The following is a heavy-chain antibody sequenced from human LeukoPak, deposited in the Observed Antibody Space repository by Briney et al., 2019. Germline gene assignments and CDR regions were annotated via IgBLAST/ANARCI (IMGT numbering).Heavy chain of an antibody. J-gene: IGHJ6*03. CDR3: ARGRVSSSTWYSTYYYYFYMDV. Sequence: SETLSLTCAVYGGSFSDYYWSWIRQPPGKGLEWIGEVNHSGSTSYNPSLKSRVSISVDTSKNQFSLRLRSVTAADTAVYFCARGRVSSSTWYSTYYYYFYMDVWGKGTTVTVSS. D-gene: IGHD4-11*01. V-gene: IGHV4-34*01. CDR1: GGSFSDYY. CDR2: VNHSGST.